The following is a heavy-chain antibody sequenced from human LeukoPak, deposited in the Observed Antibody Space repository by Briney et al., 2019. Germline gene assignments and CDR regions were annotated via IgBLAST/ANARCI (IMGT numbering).Heavy chain of an antibody. CDR3: ARDKSGSGRHMAGLR. J-gene: IGHJ4*02. CDR2: IKQDGSEK. D-gene: IGHD3-10*01. Sequence: GGSLRLSRAASGFTFSSYWMTWVRQAPGKGLEGVANIKQDGSEKYYVDSVKGRFTISRDNAKNSLYLQMNSLRADDTAVYYCARDKSGSGRHMAGLRWGQGTLVTVSS. CDR1: GFTFSSYW. V-gene: IGHV3-7*01.